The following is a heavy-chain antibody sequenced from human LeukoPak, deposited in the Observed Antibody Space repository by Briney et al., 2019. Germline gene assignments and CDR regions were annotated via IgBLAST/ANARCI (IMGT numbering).Heavy chain of an antibody. CDR2: IIGSSGTT. CDR3: AKGAYDYIEIAYFDY. D-gene: IGHD5-12*01. Sequence: GGSLRLSCAASGFTFSSYSMNWVRQAPGKGLEWVSLIIGSSGTTFYADSVKGRFTISRDKSKSTLYLQMNSLRAEDTAVYYCAKGAYDYIEIAYFDYWGQGSLVTVPS. V-gene: IGHV3-23*01. CDR1: GFTFSSYS. J-gene: IGHJ4*02.